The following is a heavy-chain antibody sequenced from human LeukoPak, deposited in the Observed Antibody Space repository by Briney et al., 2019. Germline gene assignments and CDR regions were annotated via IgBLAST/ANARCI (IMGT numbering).Heavy chain of an antibody. CDR2: ISYDGSNK. CDR1: GFTFSSYA. J-gene: IGHJ3*02. Sequence: GGSLRLSCAASGFTFSSYAMHWVRQAPGKGLEWVAVISYDGSNKYYADSVKGRFTISRDNSKNTLYLQMNSLRAEDTAVYYCARARIQLWFGAFDIWGQGTMVTVSS. CDR3: ARARIQLWFGAFDI. V-gene: IGHV3-30-3*01. D-gene: IGHD5-18*01.